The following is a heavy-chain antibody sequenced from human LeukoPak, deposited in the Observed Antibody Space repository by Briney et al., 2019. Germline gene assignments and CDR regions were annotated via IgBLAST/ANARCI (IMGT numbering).Heavy chain of an antibody. CDR2: IYTSGST. CDR3: ARDVTTYYYDSSGYYP. J-gene: IGHJ5*02. V-gene: IGHV4-61*02. CDR1: GGSISSGSYY. D-gene: IGHD3-22*01. Sequence: PSQTLSLTCTVSGGSISSGSYYWSWIRQPAGKGLEWIGRIYTSGSTNYNPSLKSRVTISVDTSKNQFSLKLSSVTAADTAVYYCARDVTTYYYDSSGYYPWGQGTLVTVSS.